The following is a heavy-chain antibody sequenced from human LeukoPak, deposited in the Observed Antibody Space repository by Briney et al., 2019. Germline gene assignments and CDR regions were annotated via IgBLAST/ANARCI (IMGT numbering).Heavy chain of an antibody. CDR3: ARHIAVAGYYFDY. V-gene: IGHV4-59*08. D-gene: IGHD6-19*01. J-gene: IGHJ4*02. CDR2: IYDSGST. Sequence: SETLSLTCTVSGGSISSYYWSWIRQPPGKGLEWIGYIYDSGSTNYNPSLKSRVTISLDTSKNQFSLKLSSVTAAATAVYYCARHIAVAGYYFDYWGQGTLVTVSS. CDR1: GGSISSYY.